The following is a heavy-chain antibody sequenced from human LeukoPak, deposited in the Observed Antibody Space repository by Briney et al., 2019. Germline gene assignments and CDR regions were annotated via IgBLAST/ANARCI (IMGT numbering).Heavy chain of an antibody. CDR3: AKCTGRQWLTHFDY. CDR2: ISGSGGST. CDR1: GFTLSSYA. D-gene: IGHD6-19*01. V-gene: IGHV3-23*01. Sequence: GGSLRLSCAASGFTLSSYAMSWVRQAPGKGLEWVSAISGSGGSTYYADSVKGRFTISRDNSKNTLYLQMNSLRAEDTAVYYCAKCTGRQWLTHFDYWGQGTLVTVSS. J-gene: IGHJ4*02.